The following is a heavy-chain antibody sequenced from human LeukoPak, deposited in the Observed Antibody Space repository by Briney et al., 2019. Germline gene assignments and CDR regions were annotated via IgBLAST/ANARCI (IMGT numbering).Heavy chain of an antibody. J-gene: IGHJ3*02. V-gene: IGHV4-59*01. CDR3: ARAWLSSSGTDAFDT. CDR2: IYYSGST. CDR1: GGSISSYY. D-gene: IGHD3-22*01. Sequence: SETLSLTCTVSGGSISSYYWSWIRQPPGKGLEWIGYIYYSGSTNYNPSLKSRVTISVDTSKNQFSLKLSSVTAADTAVYYCARAWLSSSGTDAFDTWGQGTMVTVSS.